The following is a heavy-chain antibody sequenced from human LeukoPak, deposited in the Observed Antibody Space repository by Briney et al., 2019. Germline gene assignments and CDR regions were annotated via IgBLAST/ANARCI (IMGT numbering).Heavy chain of an antibody. Sequence: ASVKVSCKASGYTFTSYAMNWVRQAPGQGLEWMGWINTNTGNPTYAQGFTGRFVFSLDTSVSTSYLQISSLKAEDTAVYYCARDYMDYYDSSGWVGGYGMDVWGQGTTVTVSS. D-gene: IGHD3-22*01. V-gene: IGHV7-4-1*02. CDR1: GYTFTSYA. J-gene: IGHJ6*02. CDR2: INTNTGNP. CDR3: ARDYMDYYDSSGWVGGYGMDV.